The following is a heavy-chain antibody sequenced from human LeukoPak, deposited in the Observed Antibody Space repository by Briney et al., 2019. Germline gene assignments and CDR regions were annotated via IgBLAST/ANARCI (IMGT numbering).Heavy chain of an antibody. CDR1: GGSFSDYF. V-gene: IGHV4-34*01. CDR3: ARGGDGTGDYRPTYFDS. Sequence: PSETLSLTCAVYGGSFSDYFWNWIRQTPGKGLEWIGEINHGGGTNYNPSLKSRATISVDTSKKQFSLNLTSVTAADTAVYYCARGGDGTGDYRPTYFDSWGQGTLVTVSS. J-gene: IGHJ4*02. D-gene: IGHD4-17*01. CDR2: INHGGGT.